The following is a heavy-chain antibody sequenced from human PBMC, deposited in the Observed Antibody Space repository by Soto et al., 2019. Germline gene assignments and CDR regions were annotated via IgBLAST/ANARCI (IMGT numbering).Heavy chain of an antibody. D-gene: IGHD6-19*01. CDR1: GFTFSSYG. CDR2: ISYDGSNK. Sequence: QVQLVESGGGVVQPGRSLRLSCAASGFTFSSYGMHWVRQAPGKGLEWVAVISYDGSNKYYADSVKGRFTISRDNSKNTLYLQMNSLRAEDTAVYYCAKGPGYSSGWFHAEYFQHWGQGTLVTVSS. J-gene: IGHJ1*01. CDR3: AKGPGYSSGWFHAEYFQH. V-gene: IGHV3-30*18.